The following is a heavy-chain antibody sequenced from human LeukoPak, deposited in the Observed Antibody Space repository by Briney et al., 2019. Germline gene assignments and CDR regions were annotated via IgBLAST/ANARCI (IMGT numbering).Heavy chain of an antibody. Sequence: SETLSLTCTVSGGSISSYYWSWIRQPPEKGLEWIGYIYYSGSTNYNPSLKSRVTISVDTSKNQFSLKMNSVTAADTAVYYCARLASSGWSHCDYWGQGTLVTVSS. CDR2: IYYSGST. CDR1: GGSISSYY. V-gene: IGHV4-59*08. J-gene: IGHJ4*02. D-gene: IGHD6-19*01. CDR3: ARLASSGWSHCDY.